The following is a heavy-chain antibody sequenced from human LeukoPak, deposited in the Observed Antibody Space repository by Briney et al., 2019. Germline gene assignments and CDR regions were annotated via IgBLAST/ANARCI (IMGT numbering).Heavy chain of an antibody. CDR3: ARGFYDTAMLDY. V-gene: IGHV3-23*01. D-gene: IGHD5-18*01. J-gene: IGHJ4*02. Sequence: GGSLRLSCAASGFTFSSFAMSWVRQAPGKGLEWVSTISSGGGSTYYADSVRGRFTISRDISKNTVFLQMNSLRAEDTAVYYCARGFYDTAMLDYWGQGTLVTVSS. CDR1: GFTFSSFA. CDR2: ISSGGGST.